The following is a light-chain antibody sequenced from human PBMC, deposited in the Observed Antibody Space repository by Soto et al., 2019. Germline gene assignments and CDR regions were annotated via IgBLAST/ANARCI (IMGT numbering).Light chain of an antibody. CDR2: AAS. CDR1: QDIAHY. CDR3: QQLNTYPRT. V-gene: IGKV1-9*01. J-gene: IGKJ1*01. Sequence: DIRLTQSPSFLSASVGDRVTITCRASQDIAHYLAWYQQKPGKAPELLIYAASTLQSTVPSRFSGDGSGTEFTLTISSLQPEDFATYSCQQLNTYPRTFGQGTKVEF.